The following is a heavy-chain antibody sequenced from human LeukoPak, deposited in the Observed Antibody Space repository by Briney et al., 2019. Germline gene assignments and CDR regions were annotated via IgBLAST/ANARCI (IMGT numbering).Heavy chain of an antibody. Sequence: GGSLRLSCAASGFTFSSYAMHWVRQAPGKGLEWVAVISYDGSNKYYADSVKGRFTISRDNSKNTLYLQMNSLRAEDTAVYYCASTDWSYPYWGQGTMVTVSS. CDR3: ASTDWSYPY. D-gene: IGHD1-7*01. V-gene: IGHV3-30-3*01. CDR1: GFTFSSYA. CDR2: ISYDGSNK. J-gene: IGHJ3*01.